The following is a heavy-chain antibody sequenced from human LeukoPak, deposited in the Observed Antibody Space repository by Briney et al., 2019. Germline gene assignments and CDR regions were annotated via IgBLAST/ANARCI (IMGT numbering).Heavy chain of an antibody. CDR2: IDAGNGNT. CDR1: GYTFTSYV. Sequence: ASVKVSCKASGYTFTSYVMHWVRQAPGQRLEWMGWIDAGNGNTKYSQEFQGRVTITRDTSASTAYMELSSLRSEDMAVYYCARVNDYDILTGYAFDIWGQGTMVTVSS. J-gene: IGHJ3*02. D-gene: IGHD3-9*01. CDR3: ARVNDYDILTGYAFDI. V-gene: IGHV1-3*03.